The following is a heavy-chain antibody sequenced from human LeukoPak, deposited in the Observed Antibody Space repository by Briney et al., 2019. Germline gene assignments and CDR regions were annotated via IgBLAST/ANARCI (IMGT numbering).Heavy chain of an antibody. CDR2: INPSGGST. D-gene: IGHD3-16*01. J-gene: IGHJ4*02. V-gene: IGHV1-46*01. CDR1: GYTFTSYY. CDR3: ARDGPGDLGGDY. Sequence: AAVKVSCKASGYTFTSYYMHWVRQAPGQGLEWMGIINPSGGSTSYAQKFQGRVAMTRDMSTSTVYMELSSLRSEDTAVYYCARDGPGDLGGDYWGQGTLVTVSS.